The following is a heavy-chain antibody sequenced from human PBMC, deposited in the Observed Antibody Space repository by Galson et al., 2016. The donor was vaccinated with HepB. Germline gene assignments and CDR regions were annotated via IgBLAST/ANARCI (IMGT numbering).Heavy chain of an antibody. CDR1: GDPINSKTYY. J-gene: IGHJ1*01. D-gene: IGHD3-16*01. CDR3: VGDTGYAY. Sequence: SETLSLTCTVSGDPINSKTYYWGWIRQPPGKGLEWIGSMSYSGSTYYNPSLKRRVTISVDTSQNQFALNLTPVTAADTAVYFCVGDTGYAYWGQGTLVTVSS. V-gene: IGHV4-39*01. CDR2: MSYSGST.